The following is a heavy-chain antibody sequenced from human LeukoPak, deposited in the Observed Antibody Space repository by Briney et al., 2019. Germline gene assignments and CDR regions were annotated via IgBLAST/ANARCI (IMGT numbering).Heavy chain of an antibody. CDR2: IKQDGSEK. CDR1: GFTFSSYW. V-gene: IGHV3-7*01. J-gene: IGHJ6*02. D-gene: IGHD4-17*01. Sequence: GGSLRLSCVASGFTFSSYWMSRVRQAPGKGLEWVANIKQDGSEKYYVDSVKGRFTISRDNAKNSLFLQMNSLRAEDTAVYYCARDHYGDYVYYYYGMDIWGQGTTVTVSS. CDR3: ARDHYGDYVYYYYGMDI.